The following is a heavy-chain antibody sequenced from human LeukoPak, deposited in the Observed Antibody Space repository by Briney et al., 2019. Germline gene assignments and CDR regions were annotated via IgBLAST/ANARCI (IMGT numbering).Heavy chain of an antibody. J-gene: IGHJ4*02. D-gene: IGHD3-22*01. CDR2: ISYNGGT. V-gene: IGHV4-59*12. Sequence: PSETLTLTCAASGCSISSSCWSWIRQPPGEGLEWVGYISYNGGTNYNPSLKHRVTISVDTHKNKLAMKLSSVTAADTAVYYCAREFDSSGFIFLGPTGYFDFWGEGSLVTVSS. CDR3: AREFDSSGFIFLGPTGYFDF. CDR1: GCSISSSC.